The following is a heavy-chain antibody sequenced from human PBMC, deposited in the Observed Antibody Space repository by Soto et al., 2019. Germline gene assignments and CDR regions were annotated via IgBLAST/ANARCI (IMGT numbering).Heavy chain of an antibody. CDR3: ATVPHPFRLPIGYQDAYDF. D-gene: IGHD5-18*01. V-gene: IGHV6-1*01. J-gene: IGHJ3*01. CDR2: TYYMSKWDN. Sequence: SQTRALTCAISGDSVSINSAAWNWIRQSPSRGLELLVRTYYMSKWDNDYAVSVKSRITINPDTSKNQFSLQLNSVTPEDTAVYSCATVPHPFRLPIGYQDAYDFWGQGKMVTVSS. CDR1: GDSVSINSAA.